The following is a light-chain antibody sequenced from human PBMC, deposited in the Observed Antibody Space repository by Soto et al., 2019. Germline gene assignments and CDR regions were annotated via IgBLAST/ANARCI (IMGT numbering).Light chain of an antibody. CDR2: DAS. Sequence: DIQMTQSPSSLSASVGDRVTITCQASQDISNYLNWYQQKPGKAPKLLIYDASNLEAGFPSRFSGSGSGKDFTFTISCLQPEDIATYYCQQYDNLPITFGQGTQLEIK. CDR1: QDISNY. J-gene: IGKJ5*01. CDR3: QQYDNLPIT. V-gene: IGKV1-33*01.